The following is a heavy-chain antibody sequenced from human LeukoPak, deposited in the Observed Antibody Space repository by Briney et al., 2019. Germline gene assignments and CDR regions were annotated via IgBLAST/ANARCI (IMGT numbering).Heavy chain of an antibody. J-gene: IGHJ4*02. Sequence: GGSLRLSXAASGFAFSNYWMDWLRQTPGKGLVWVSRIISDGSSTSYADSVKGRFTISRDNAKNTLYLQMNSLRAEDTAVYYCARDGSLPDYWGQGTLVTVSS. CDR3: ARDGSLPDY. CDR1: GFAFSNYW. CDR2: IISDGSST. V-gene: IGHV3-74*01.